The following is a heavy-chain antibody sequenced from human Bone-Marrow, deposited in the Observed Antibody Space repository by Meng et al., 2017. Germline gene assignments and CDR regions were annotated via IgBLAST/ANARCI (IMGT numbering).Heavy chain of an antibody. Sequence: HVQHVQAGAQVKKPAASVNVSGKASGYTFTSYAMHWVRQAPGQRLEGMGWINAGNGDTKYSQNFQGRVTITRDTSASTAYMELSSLGSEDTAVYYCARGPSGSYPLEYFQHWGQGTLVTVSS. J-gene: IGHJ1*01. CDR3: ARGPSGSYPLEYFQH. CDR2: INAGNGDT. D-gene: IGHD1-26*01. CDR1: GYTFTSYA. V-gene: IGHV1-3*01.